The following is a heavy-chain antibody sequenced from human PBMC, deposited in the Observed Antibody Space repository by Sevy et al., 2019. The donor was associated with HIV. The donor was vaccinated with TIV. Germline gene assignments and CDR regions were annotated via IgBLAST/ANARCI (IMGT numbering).Heavy chain of an antibody. Sequence: ASVKVSCKASGYTFTSYGISWVRQAPGQGLEWMGWISAYNGNTNDAQKLQGRVTMTTDTSTSTAYMELRSLRSDDTAVYYCATGFVGQWLGTFDYWGQGTLVTVSS. CDR3: ATGFVGQWLGTFDY. J-gene: IGHJ4*02. CDR2: ISAYNGNT. D-gene: IGHD6-19*01. CDR1: GYTFTSYG. V-gene: IGHV1-18*01.